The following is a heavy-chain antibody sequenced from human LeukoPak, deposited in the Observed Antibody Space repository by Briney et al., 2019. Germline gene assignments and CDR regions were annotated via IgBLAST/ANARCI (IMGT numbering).Heavy chain of an antibody. CDR1: GGSFTAYY. V-gene: IGHV4-34*01. D-gene: IGHD6-19*01. CDR3: ARGPRSSDWYSVDY. Sequence: KPSETLSLTCAVYGGSFTAYYWNWIRQPPGKGLQWIGEINHSGSTNYIPSLKSRVTISVDTSKNQFSLKLSSVTAADTAVYYCARGPRSSDWYSVDYWGRGTLVTVSS. J-gene: IGHJ4*02. CDR2: INHSGST.